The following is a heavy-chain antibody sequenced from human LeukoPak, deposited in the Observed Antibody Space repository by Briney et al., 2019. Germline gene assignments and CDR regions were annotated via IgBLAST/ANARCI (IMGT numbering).Heavy chain of an antibody. V-gene: IGHV3-9*01. CDR2: ISWNSGSI. Sequence: PGGSLRLSCAASGFIFDDYAMHWVRQAPGKGLEWVSGISWNSGSIGYADSVKGRFTISRDNAKNSLYLQMNSLRAEDTALYYCAKADSGNFDYWGQGTLVTVSS. J-gene: IGHJ4*02. CDR3: AKADSGNFDY. CDR1: GFIFDDYA. D-gene: IGHD1-26*01.